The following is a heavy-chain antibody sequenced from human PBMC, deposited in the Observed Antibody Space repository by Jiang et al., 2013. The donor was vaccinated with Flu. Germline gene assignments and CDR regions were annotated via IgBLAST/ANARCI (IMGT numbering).Heavy chain of an antibody. CDR3: ARILEDTAMVTYYFDY. CDR1: GFSLSTSGMC. CDR2: IDWDDDK. V-gene: IGHV2-70*11. Sequence: KPTQTLTLTCTFSGFSLSTSGMCVSWIRQPPGKALEWLARIDWDDDKYYSTSLKTRLTISKDTSKNQVVLTMTNMDPVDTATYYCARILEDTAMVTYYFDYWGQGTLVTVSS. J-gene: IGHJ4*02. D-gene: IGHD5-18*01.